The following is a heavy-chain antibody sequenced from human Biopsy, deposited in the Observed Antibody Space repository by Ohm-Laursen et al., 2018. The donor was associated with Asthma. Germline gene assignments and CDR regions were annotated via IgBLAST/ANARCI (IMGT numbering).Heavy chain of an antibody. D-gene: IGHD1-26*01. CDR3: AKDVFPGWELRRGPDY. CDR2: ISFDGRKT. J-gene: IGHJ4*02. CDR1: GFTFSSYA. V-gene: IGHV3-30*04. Sequence: SLRLSCAASGFTFSSYAMHWVRQSPGKGLEWVALISFDGRKTYYPDSVKGRFTISRDNSKNTLYLQMNNVRTEDTAVYYCAKDVFPGWELRRGPDYWGQGTLVTVSS.